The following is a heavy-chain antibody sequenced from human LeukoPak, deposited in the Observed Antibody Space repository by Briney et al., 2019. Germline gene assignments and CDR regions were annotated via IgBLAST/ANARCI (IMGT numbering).Heavy chain of an antibody. V-gene: IGHV5-51*01. CDR1: GYSFTSYW. D-gene: IGHD1-26*01. J-gene: IGHJ4*02. Sequence: GESLKISCKGSGYSFTSYWIGWVRQMPGKGLEWMGIIYPGDSDTRYSPSFQGQVTISADKSISTAYLQWSSLKASDTAMYYCARRSRQYGGSYSPFEYWGQGTLVTVSS. CDR3: ARRSRQYGGSYSPFEY. CDR2: IYPGDSDT.